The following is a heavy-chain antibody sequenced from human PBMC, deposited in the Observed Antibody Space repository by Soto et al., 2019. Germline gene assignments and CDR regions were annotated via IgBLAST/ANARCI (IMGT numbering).Heavy chain of an antibody. Sequence: QITLKESGPTLVKPTQTLTLTCTFSGFSLSTSGVGVVWLRQPPGTALEWLALVYWDDDKRYSPSLKSRLTMTQDTSKNLAVRTMHPMDHVDTATYYCTNSSSRWPLGYWGQGALVTVSS. CDR2: VYWDDDK. J-gene: IGHJ4*02. CDR1: GFSLSTSGVG. D-gene: IGHD2-8*01. V-gene: IGHV2-5*02. CDR3: TNSSSRWPLGY.